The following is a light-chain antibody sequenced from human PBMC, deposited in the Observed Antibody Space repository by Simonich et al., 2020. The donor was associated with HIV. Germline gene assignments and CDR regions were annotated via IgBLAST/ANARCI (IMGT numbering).Light chain of an antibody. CDR2: WAS. J-gene: IGKJ1*01. Sequence: DIVMTQSPDSLAVSLGERATINCKSSQSVLYSSNNKNYLAWYQQKPRQPPKLLIYWASTRESGVPDRFSGSGSGTDFTLTISSLQAEDVAVYYCQQYNNWWTFGQGTKVEIK. V-gene: IGKV4-1*01. CDR3: QQYNNWWT. CDR1: QSVLYSSNNKNY.